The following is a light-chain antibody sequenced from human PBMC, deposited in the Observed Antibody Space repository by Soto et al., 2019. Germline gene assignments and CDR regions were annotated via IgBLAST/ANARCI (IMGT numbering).Light chain of an antibody. CDR3: QQYYSTPPT. CDR1: QSVLYSSNNKNY. Sequence: DIVMTQSPDSLAVSLGERATINCKSSQSVLYSSNNKNYLAWYQQKPGQPPKLLIYWASTRESGVPDRFSGSGSGTDFTLTITGLQAEDVAVYYCQQYYSTPPTCGPGTKVDIK. J-gene: IGKJ3*01. V-gene: IGKV4-1*01. CDR2: WAS.